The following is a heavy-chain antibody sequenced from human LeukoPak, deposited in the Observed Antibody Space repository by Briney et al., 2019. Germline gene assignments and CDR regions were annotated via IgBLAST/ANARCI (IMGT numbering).Heavy chain of an antibody. CDR1: GFTFSNYA. Sequence: PGGSLRLSCAASGFTFSNYAMTWVRQAPGKGLEWVSEISGSGESTYYGDSVKGRFTISRDNAKNSLYLQMNSLRAEDTAVYYCAPPVIAAAGHSPHWGQGTLVTVSS. CDR3: APPVIAAAGHSPH. V-gene: IGHV3-23*01. J-gene: IGHJ4*02. CDR2: ISGSGEST. D-gene: IGHD6-13*01.